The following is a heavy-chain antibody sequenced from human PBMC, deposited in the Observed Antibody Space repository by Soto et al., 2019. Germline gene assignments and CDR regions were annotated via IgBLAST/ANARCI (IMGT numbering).Heavy chain of an antibody. CDR2: INSDVSST. Sequence: GGSLRLSCAASGFTFSSYWMHWVRQAPGKGLVWVSRINSDVSSTSYADSVKGRFTISRDNAKNTLYLQMNSLRAEDTAVYYCARDEVVDATRVGGGIDYWGQGTLVTVSS. V-gene: IGHV3-74*01. J-gene: IGHJ4*02. CDR3: ARDEVVDATRVGGGIDY. CDR1: GFTFSSYW. D-gene: IGHD2-15*01.